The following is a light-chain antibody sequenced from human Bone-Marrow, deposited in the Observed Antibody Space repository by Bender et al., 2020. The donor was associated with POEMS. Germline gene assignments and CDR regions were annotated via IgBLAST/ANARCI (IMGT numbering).Light chain of an antibody. CDR2: GYK. CDR3: QSYDNSLGGWV. J-gene: IGLJ3*02. Sequence: QSVLTLPPSVSGAPGQRVTISCTGSSSNTGSGYDINWYQHLPGTAPKLLIYGYKNRTSGVPDRVSGSKSGTSASLAITGLQAEDEGDYYCQSYDNSLGGWVFGGGTKLTVL. V-gene: IGLV1-40*01. CDR1: SSNTGSGYD.